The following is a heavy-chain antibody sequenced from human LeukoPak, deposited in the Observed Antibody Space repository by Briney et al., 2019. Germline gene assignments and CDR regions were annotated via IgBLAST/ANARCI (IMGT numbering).Heavy chain of an antibody. CDR3: ARALYDYVWGSYRYYFDY. V-gene: IGHV3-23*01. CDR2: ISGSGGST. D-gene: IGHD3-16*02. J-gene: IGHJ4*02. Sequence: PGGSLRLSCAASGFTFSSYGMSWVRQAPGKGLEWVSAISGSGGSTYYADSVKGRFTISRDNSKNTLYLQMNSLRAEDTAVYYCARALYDYVWGSYRYYFDYWGQGTLVTVSS. CDR1: GFTFSSYG.